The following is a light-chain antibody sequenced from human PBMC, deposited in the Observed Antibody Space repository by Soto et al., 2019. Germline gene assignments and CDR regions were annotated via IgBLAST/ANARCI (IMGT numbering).Light chain of an antibody. V-gene: IGLV2-23*01. CDR1: SSDVGSYNV. CDR2: EGS. J-gene: IGLJ1*01. Sequence: QSALTQPASVSGSPGQSITISCTGTSSDVGSYNVVSWYQQHPGKAPKPMIYEGSKRPSGVSNRFSGSKSGNTASLTISGLQAEDEAEYYCCSYAGSSTYAFGTGTKLTVL. CDR3: CSYAGSSTYA.